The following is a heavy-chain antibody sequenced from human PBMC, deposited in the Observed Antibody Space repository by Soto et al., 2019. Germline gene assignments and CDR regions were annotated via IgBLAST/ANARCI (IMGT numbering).Heavy chain of an antibody. Sequence: GGSLRLSCKASGFSFSSNSMGWLRQAPGKGLDWVSSISDSADRIYYADSVRGRFTFSRDNSKNMMYLQMNRLRDDYTAVYYCARDYPWLADYWGRGTLVTVSS. J-gene: IGHJ4*02. CDR2: ISDSADRI. CDR3: ARDYPWLADY. D-gene: IGHD6-19*01. V-gene: IGHV3-23*01. CDR1: GFSFSSNS.